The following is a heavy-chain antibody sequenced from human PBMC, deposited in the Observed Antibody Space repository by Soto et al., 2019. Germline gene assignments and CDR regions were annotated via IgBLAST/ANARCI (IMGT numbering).Heavy chain of an antibody. V-gene: IGHV3-23*01. D-gene: IGHD6-13*01. CDR1: GFTFSAYA. J-gene: IGHJ4*02. CDR2: ISGNSDYT. CDR3: ASPKVTSSWSSDY. Sequence: VGPLRLSCAASGFTFSAYAMAWVRQTPGKGLEWVSSISGNSDYTFYADSVKGRFTIFRDNSKNTLYLEMNSLRVEDTAVYYCASPKVTSSWSSDYWGQGTLVTVSS.